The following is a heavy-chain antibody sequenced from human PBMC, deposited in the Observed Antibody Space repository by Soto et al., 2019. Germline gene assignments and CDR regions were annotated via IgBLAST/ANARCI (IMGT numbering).Heavy chain of an antibody. D-gene: IGHD3-22*01. J-gene: IGHJ4*02. CDR1: GFTFSSYG. CDR3: AKDGFYYYDSSGYHHPFDY. Sequence: QVQLVESGGGVVQPGRSLRLSCAASGFTFSSYGMHWVRQAPGKGLEWVAVISYDGSNKYYADSVKGRFTISRDNSKNTLYLQMNSLRAEDTAVYYCAKDGFYYYDSSGYHHPFDYWGQGTLVTVSS. V-gene: IGHV3-30*18. CDR2: ISYDGSNK.